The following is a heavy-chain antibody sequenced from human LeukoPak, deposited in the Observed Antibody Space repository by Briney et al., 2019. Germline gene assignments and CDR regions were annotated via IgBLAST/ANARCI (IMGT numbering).Heavy chain of an antibody. CDR2: IYYSGST. D-gene: IGHD3-9*01. CDR3: ARHVWLQPFDY. Sequence: SSETLSLTCSVSGGSMNSYYWSWIRQSPGKGLEWIGYIYYSGSTNYKPSLKSRVTISVDTSKNQFSLKLSSVTAADTAVYYCARHVWLQPFDYWGQGTLVTVSS. J-gene: IGHJ4*02. V-gene: IGHV4-59*08. CDR1: GGSMNSYY.